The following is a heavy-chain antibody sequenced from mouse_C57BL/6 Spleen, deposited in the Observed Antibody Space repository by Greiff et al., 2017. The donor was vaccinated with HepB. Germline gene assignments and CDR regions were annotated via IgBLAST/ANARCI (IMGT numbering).Heavy chain of an antibody. D-gene: IGHD4-1*02. V-gene: IGHV8-12*01. CDR3: ARRVSQLGDYFDY. Sequence: QVTLKEPGPGILQSSQTLSLTCSFSGFSLSTSGMGVSWIRQPSGKGLEWLAHIYWDDDKRYNPSLKSRLTISKDTSRNQVFLKITSVDTADTATYYCARRVSQLGDYFDYWGQGTTLTVSS. J-gene: IGHJ2*01. CDR2: IYWDDDK. CDR1: GFSLSTSGMG.